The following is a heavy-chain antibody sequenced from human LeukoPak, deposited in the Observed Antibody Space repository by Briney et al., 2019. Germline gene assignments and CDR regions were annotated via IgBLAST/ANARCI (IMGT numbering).Heavy chain of an antibody. Sequence: GGSLRLSCAASGFTFSSFWMSWVRQAPGKGLEWVANIKQDGSEKYYVDSVKGRFTISRDNAKNSLYLQMNSLRAEDTAVYYCARGTWIQLWSNSFDYWGQGTLVTVST. CDR2: IKQDGSEK. J-gene: IGHJ4*02. CDR1: GFTFSSFW. V-gene: IGHV3-7*01. CDR3: ARGTWIQLWSNSFDY. D-gene: IGHD5-18*01.